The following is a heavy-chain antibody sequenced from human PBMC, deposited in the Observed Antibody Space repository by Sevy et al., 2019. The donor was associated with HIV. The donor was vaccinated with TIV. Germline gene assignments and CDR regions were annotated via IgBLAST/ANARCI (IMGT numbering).Heavy chain of an antibody. CDR2: IFPIFATA. Sequence: VKVSGKASGGTCSSSAISWVRQAPGQGLEWMGGIFPIFATANYAQKFQGRLTITADESTCTAYIELSSLRSDDTAVYYCTSRLAVSVDYWGQGTLVTVSS. V-gene: IGHV1-69*01. J-gene: IGHJ4*02. CDR3: TSRLAVSVDY. CDR1: GGTCSSSA. D-gene: IGHD6-19*01.